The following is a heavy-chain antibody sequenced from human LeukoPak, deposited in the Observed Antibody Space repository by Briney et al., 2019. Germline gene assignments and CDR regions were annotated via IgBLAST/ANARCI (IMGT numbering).Heavy chain of an antibody. V-gene: IGHV3-21*01. J-gene: IGHJ3*02. CDR1: GFTFSTYT. D-gene: IGHD3-22*01. CDR3: ARDDSSGYYPPGAFDI. CDR2: ITTSSSYI. Sequence: GGSLRLSCAASGFTFSTYTMNWVRQAPGKGLEWVSSITTSSSYIYYADSVKGRFTISRDNAKNSLYLQMNSLRAEDTAVYYCARDDSSGYYPPGAFDIWGQGTMVTVSS.